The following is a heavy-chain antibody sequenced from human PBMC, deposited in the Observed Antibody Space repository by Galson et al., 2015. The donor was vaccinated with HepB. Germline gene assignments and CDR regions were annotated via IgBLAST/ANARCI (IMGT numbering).Heavy chain of an antibody. Sequence: SLRLSCAASGFTFSSYAMHWVRQAPGKGLEWVAFISHAGTTEGYADSVRGRFSVSRDNSKDTLYLQMNRLRTDDTAVYWCTYSDHLETDYWGQGTLVTVSS. CDR1: GFTFSSYA. D-gene: IGHD4-17*01. J-gene: IGHJ4*02. V-gene: IGHV3-30*04. CDR3: TYSDHLETDY. CDR2: ISHAGTTE.